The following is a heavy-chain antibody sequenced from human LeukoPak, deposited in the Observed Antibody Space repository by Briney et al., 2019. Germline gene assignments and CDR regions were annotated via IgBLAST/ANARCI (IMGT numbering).Heavy chain of an antibody. J-gene: IGHJ6*02. Sequence: SVNVSCTASGDSFDIYVINWVRQAPGQGLEWMGRIIPIFNTANYAQKFQGRVTITADKSTTTAYMELTNLRSDDTAVYFCARNCGGGANCYNLFGMDVWGQGTTVTVSS. V-gene: IGHV1-69*06. CDR1: GDSFDIYV. CDR3: ARNCGGGANCYNLFGMDV. CDR2: IIPIFNTA. D-gene: IGHD2-21*01.